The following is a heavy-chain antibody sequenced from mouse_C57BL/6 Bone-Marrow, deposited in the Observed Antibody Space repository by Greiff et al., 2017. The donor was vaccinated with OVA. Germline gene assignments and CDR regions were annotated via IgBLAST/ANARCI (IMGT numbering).Heavy chain of an antibody. J-gene: IGHJ4*01. CDR1: GYTFTSYW. CDR2: IDPNSGGT. V-gene: IGHV1-72*01. D-gene: IGHD2-3*01. Sequence: VQLQQPGAELVKPGASVKLSCKASGYTFTSYWMHWVKQRPGRGLEWIGRIDPNSGGTKYNEKFRSKATLTVDKPSSTAYMQLSSLTSEDSAVYYCAREMGDGPFYAMDYWGQGTSVTVSS. CDR3: AREMGDGPFYAMDY.